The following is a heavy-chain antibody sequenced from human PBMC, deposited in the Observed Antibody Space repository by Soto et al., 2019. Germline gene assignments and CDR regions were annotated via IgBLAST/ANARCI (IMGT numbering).Heavy chain of an antibody. Sequence: EVQLVESGGGLVKPGGSLRLSRAASGFTFSNAWMSWVRQAPGKGLEWVGRIKSKTDGGTTDYAAPVKGRFTISRDDSKNTLYLQMNSLKTEDTAVYYCTTDTIGGTLDYWGQGTLVTVSS. CDR1: GFTFSNAW. CDR2: IKSKTDGGTT. D-gene: IGHD2-8*01. J-gene: IGHJ4*02. V-gene: IGHV3-15*01. CDR3: TTDTIGGTLDY.